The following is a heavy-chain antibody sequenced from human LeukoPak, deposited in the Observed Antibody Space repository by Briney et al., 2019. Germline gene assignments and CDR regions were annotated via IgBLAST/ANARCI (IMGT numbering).Heavy chain of an antibody. CDR1: GFTFSDSH. J-gene: IGHJ4*02. CDR2: ITSSSNYI. CDR3: TRGLCGGDCYDY. V-gene: IGHV3-21*01. D-gene: IGHD2-21*01. Sequence: KAGGSLRLSCAASGFTFSDSHMNWVRQAPGKGLEWVSSITSSSNYIYYAPSVKGRFTISRDNSKNSVDLQMNSLRAEDTAVYYCTRGLCGGDCYDYWGQGTLVTVSS.